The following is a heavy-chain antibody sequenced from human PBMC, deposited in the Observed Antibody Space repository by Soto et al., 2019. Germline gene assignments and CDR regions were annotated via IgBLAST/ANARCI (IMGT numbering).Heavy chain of an antibody. J-gene: IGHJ4*02. Sequence: ESGPTLVNPTQTLTLTCTFSGFSLSTSGVGVGWIRQPPGKALEWLALIYWDDDKRYSPSLKSRLTITKDTSKNQVVLTMTNMDPVDTATYYCAQYLVVVAAAHLTRGFDYWGQGTLVTVSS. CDR3: AQYLVVVAAAHLTRGFDY. CDR1: GFSLSTSGVG. CDR2: IYWDDDK. D-gene: IGHD2-15*01. V-gene: IGHV2-5*02.